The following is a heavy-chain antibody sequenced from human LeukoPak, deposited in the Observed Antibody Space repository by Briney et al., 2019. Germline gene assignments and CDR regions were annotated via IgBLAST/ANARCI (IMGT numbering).Heavy chain of an antibody. J-gene: IGHJ4*02. CDR2: IRYDGSNK. CDR3: AKGPKQQLVGSRGHYFDS. Sequence: GGSLRLSCAASGFTFSSYGMHWVRQAPGKGLEWVAFIRYDGSNKYYADSVKGRFTISRDNSKNTLHLQMNSLRAEDTAVYYCAKGPKQQLVGSRGHYFDSWGQGTLVTVSS. V-gene: IGHV3-30*02. D-gene: IGHD6-13*01. CDR1: GFTFSSYG.